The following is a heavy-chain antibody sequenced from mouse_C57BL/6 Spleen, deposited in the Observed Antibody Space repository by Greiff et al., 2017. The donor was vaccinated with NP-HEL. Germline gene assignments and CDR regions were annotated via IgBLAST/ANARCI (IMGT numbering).Heavy chain of an antibody. CDR1: GYTFTSYW. J-gene: IGHJ1*03. CDR3: ARKAGDGSSLYWYVDV. Sequence: QVQLQQPGAELVKPGASVKMSCKASGYTFTSYWITWVKQRPGQGLEWIGDIYPGSGSTNYNEKFKSKATLTVETSSSTAYMQLSSLTSEDSAVYCCARKAGDGSSLYWYVDVWGKGTTVTVSA. D-gene: IGHD1-1*01. CDR2: IYPGSGST. V-gene: IGHV1-55*01.